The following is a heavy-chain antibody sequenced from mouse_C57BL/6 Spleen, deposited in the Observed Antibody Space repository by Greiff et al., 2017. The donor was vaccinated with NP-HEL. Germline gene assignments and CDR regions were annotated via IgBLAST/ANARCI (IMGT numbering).Heavy chain of an antibody. J-gene: IGHJ2*01. CDR3: TVYYGNYGRDY. D-gene: IGHD2-1*01. CDR1: GFTFSNYW. V-gene: IGHV6-3*01. CDR2: IRLKSDNYAT. Sequence: EVKLVESGGGLVQPGGSMKLSCVASGFTFSNYWMNWVRQSPEKGLEWVAQIRLKSDNYATHYAESVKGRFTISRDDSKSSVYLQMNNLRAEDTGIYYCTVYYGNYGRDYWGQGTTLTVSS.